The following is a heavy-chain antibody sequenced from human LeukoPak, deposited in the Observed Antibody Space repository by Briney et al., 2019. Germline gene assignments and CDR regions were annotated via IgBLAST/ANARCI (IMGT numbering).Heavy chain of an antibody. J-gene: IGHJ4*02. V-gene: IGHV5-51*01. Sequence: GESLKISCKGSGYSFTSYWIGWVRRMPGKGLEWMGIIYPGDSDTRYSPSFQGQVTISADKSISTAYLQWSSLKASDTAMYYCARLGLVVAAPAGYFDYWGQGTLVTVSS. D-gene: IGHD2-15*01. CDR1: GYSFTSYW. CDR3: ARLGLVVAAPAGYFDY. CDR2: IYPGDSDT.